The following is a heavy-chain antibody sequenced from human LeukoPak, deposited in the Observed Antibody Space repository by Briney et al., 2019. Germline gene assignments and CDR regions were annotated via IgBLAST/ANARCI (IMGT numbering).Heavy chain of an antibody. J-gene: IGHJ4*02. V-gene: IGHV4-31*03. Sequence: MPSETLSLTCTVSGGSISSGGYYWSWIRQHPGKGLEWIGYIYYSGSTYYNPSLKSRVTISVDTSKNQFSLKLSSVTAADTAVYYCARGTTTDYDILTGYYIPLPYFDYWGQGTLVTVSS. D-gene: IGHD3-9*01. CDR2: IYYSGST. CDR1: GGSISSGGYY. CDR3: ARGTTTDYDILTGYYIPLPYFDY.